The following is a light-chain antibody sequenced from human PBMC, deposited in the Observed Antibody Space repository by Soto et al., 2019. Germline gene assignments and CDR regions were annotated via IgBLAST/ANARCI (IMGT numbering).Light chain of an antibody. CDR1: SSDVGTYEH. Sequence: QSALTQPASVSGSPGQSITISCIATSSDVGTYEHVSWYQQHPGKAPKLISGVSDRFSGSKSGNTASLTISGLQAGDEADYYCFSYAGRSTWVFGGGTKLTVL. V-gene: IGLV2-23*01. CDR3: FSYAGRSTWV. J-gene: IGLJ3*02.